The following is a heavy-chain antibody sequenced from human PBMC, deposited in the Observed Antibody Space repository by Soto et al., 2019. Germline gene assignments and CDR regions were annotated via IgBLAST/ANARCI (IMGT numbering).Heavy chain of an antibody. D-gene: IGHD2-8*01. V-gene: IGHV4-59*12. J-gene: IGHJ5*02. CDR3: ARDRSTYGGGGTGEVKENWFDP. Sequence: PSETLSLTCSVSGVSISRYYWSWIRQPPGKGLEWIGYAYYDGSTVYSPSLKSRATMAVDTSKNQVSLELNSVTAADTAVYYCARDRSTYGGGGTGEVKENWFDPWGQGILVTVSS. CDR1: GVSISRYY. CDR2: AYYDGST.